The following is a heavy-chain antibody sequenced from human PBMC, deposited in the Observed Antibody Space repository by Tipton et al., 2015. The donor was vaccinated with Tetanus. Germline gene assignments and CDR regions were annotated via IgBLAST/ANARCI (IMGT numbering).Heavy chain of an antibody. CDR3: ARGWSECSSWSCSPFDS. D-gene: IGHD2-2*01. Sequence: LRLSCVASGFIVSSHYMSWVRQAPGKRLEWIGFVSSSGNSNYSPSLTGRVSMSLDTSKQQFSLSLTSATAADTAVYYCARGWSECSSWSCSPFDSWGQGTLVTVSS. V-gene: IGHV4-59*02. CDR1: GFIVSSHY. J-gene: IGHJ4*02. CDR2: VSSSGNS.